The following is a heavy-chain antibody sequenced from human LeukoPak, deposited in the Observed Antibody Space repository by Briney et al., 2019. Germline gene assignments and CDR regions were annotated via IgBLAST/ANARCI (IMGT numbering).Heavy chain of an antibody. CDR1: GGPVTTYY. D-gene: IGHD2-2*01. J-gene: IGHJ4*02. CDR3: ARGLGPYCVSPSCQDY. CDR2: MSYRGST. Sequence: SETLSLTCTVSGGPVTTYYWSWIRQPPGKGLEWMGYMSYRGSTNYNPPLKSRVTISIDTSKNQFSLKLNSVTAADTAVYYCARGLGPYCVSPSCQDYWGRGTLVTVSS. V-gene: IGHV4-59*02.